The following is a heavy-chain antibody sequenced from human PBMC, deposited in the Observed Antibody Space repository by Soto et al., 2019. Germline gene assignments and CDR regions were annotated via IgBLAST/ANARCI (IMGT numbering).Heavy chain of an antibody. D-gene: IGHD2-15*01. Sequence: QVQLVESGGGVVQPGRSLRLSCAASGFTFSSYAMHWVRQAPGKGLEWVAVISYDGSNKYYADSVKGRFTISRDNSKNTLYRQMNSLRAEDTAVYYCARGCSGGSCFWGQGTLVTVSS. V-gene: IGHV3-30-3*01. CDR2: ISYDGSNK. CDR3: ARGCSGGSCF. CDR1: GFTFSSYA. J-gene: IGHJ4*02.